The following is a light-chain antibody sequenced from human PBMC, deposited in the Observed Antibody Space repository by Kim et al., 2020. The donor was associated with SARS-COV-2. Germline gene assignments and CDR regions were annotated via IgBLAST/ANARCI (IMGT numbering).Light chain of an antibody. J-gene: IGLJ3*02. CDR2: GDK. Sequence: AVGQTVTITCQGDSLRGYYASWFRQKAGQAPILVIYGDKNRPSGSPDRFSGSGSGNTASLTITGAQAEDEADYYCNSRDSSGNHVLYGGGTQLTVL. V-gene: IGLV3-19*01. CDR1: SLRGYY. CDR3: NSRDSSGNHVL.